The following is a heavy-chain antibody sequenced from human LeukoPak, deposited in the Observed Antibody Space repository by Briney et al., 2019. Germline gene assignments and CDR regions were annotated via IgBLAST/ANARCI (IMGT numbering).Heavy chain of an antibody. CDR1: GYTFTSYG. Sequence: GASVKLSCNSSGYTFTSYGITWMRQAPGQGLGLMGWISAYNGNTNYAQKLQGRVTMTTDTSTSTAYMELRSLRSDDTAVYYCARSGIAAAGNFDYWGQGTLVTVSS. D-gene: IGHD6-13*01. V-gene: IGHV1-18*01. CDR3: ARSGIAAAGNFDY. J-gene: IGHJ4*02. CDR2: ISAYNGNT.